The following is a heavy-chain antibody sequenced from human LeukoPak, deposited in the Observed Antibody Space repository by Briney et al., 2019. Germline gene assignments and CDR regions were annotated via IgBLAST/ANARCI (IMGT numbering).Heavy chain of an antibody. Sequence: GASVKVSCKASGYTFTSYAMHWVRQAPGQRLEWMGWINAGNGNTKYSQKFQGRVTITRDTSASTAYMELSSLTSEDTAVYYCARRGVAVAMDVWGKGTTVTVSS. CDR1: GYTFTSYA. CDR2: INAGNGNT. CDR3: ARRGVAVAMDV. D-gene: IGHD6-19*01. V-gene: IGHV1-3*01. J-gene: IGHJ6*04.